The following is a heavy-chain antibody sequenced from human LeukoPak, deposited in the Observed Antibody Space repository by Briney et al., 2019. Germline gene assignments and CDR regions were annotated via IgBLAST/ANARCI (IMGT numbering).Heavy chain of an antibody. Sequence: PSETLSLTCTVSGGSISSSSYYWGWIRQPPGKGLEWIGSIYYSGSTYYNPSLKSRVTISVDTSKNQFSLKLSSVTAADTAVYYCASHYDILTYYFDYWDQGTLVTVSS. CDR3: ASHYDILTYYFDY. CDR1: GGSISSSSYY. V-gene: IGHV4-39*01. CDR2: IYYSGST. D-gene: IGHD3-9*01. J-gene: IGHJ4*02.